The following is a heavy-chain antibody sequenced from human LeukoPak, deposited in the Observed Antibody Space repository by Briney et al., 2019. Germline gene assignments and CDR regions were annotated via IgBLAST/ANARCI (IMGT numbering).Heavy chain of an antibody. CDR3: AKRALTGNYYFDY. J-gene: IGHJ4*02. Sequence: GGSLRLSCAASGFTFSSYAMSWVRQAPGKGLEWVSSSGTSGGTYYADSVRGRFTISRDNSKNTLFLQMNSLRADDTALYYCAKRALTGNYYFDYWAREPWSPSPQ. V-gene: IGHV3-23*01. CDR1: GFTFSSYA. CDR2: SGTSGGT.